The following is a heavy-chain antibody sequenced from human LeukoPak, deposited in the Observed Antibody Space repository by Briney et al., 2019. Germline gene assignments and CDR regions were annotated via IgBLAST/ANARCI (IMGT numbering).Heavy chain of an antibody. J-gene: IGHJ4*02. D-gene: IGHD6-13*01. Sequence: GGSLRLSCAASGFTFSSYWMSWVRQAPGKGLEWVANIKQDGSEEYYVDSVKGRFTISWDNAKKSLYLEMNTLRAEDTAIYYCACPYRSRFDYWGQGTLVTVSS. V-gene: IGHV3-7*03. CDR1: GFTFSSYW. CDR2: IKQDGSEE. CDR3: ACPYRSRFDY.